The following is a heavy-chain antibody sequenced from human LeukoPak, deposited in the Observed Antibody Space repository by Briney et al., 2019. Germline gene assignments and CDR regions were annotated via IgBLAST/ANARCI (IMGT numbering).Heavy chain of an antibody. V-gene: IGHV3-23*01. J-gene: IGHJ4*02. CDR3: AKARWSTYYFDY. Sequence: PGGSLRLSCAASGFTFSSYGMHWVRQAPGKGLEWVSAISGSGGSTYYADSVEGRFTISRDNSKNALYLQMNSLRAEDTAVYYCAKARWSTYYFDYWGQGTLVTVSS. CDR1: GFTFSSYG. CDR2: ISGSGGST. D-gene: IGHD2-15*01.